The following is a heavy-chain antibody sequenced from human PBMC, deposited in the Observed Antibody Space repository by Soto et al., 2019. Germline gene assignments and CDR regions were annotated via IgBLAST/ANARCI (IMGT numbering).Heavy chain of an antibody. J-gene: IGHJ4*02. CDR2: ISGSGGST. CDR3: AKDPAIAAAGPRYFDY. Sequence: GGSLRLSCAASGFTFSSYAMSWVRQAPGKGLEWVSAISGSGGSTYYADSVKGRFTISRDNSKNTLYLQMNSLRAEDTAVYYCAKDPAIAAAGPRYFDYWGQGTLVTVSS. V-gene: IGHV3-23*01. D-gene: IGHD6-13*01. CDR1: GFTFSSYA.